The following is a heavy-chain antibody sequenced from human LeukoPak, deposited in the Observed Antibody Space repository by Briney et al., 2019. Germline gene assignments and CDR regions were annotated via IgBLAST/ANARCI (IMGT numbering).Heavy chain of an antibody. J-gene: IGHJ4*02. D-gene: IGHD3-10*01. CDR2: IKQDGSEK. CDR3: ARGGRLLWFGESVYYFDY. Sequence: GGPLRLSCAASGFTFSSYWMSWVRQAPGKGLEWVANIKQDGSEKYYVDSVKGRFTISRDNAKNSLYLQMNSLRAEDTAVYYCARGGRLLWFGESVYYFDYWGQGTLVTVSS. CDR1: GFTFSSYW. V-gene: IGHV3-7*01.